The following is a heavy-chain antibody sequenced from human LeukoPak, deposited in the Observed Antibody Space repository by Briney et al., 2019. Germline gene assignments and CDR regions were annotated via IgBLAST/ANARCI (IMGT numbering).Heavy chain of an antibody. J-gene: IGHJ6*03. Sequence: SETLSLTCSVSGDSISGNYWNWIRQPAGKGLEWIGRIYPSANVYYNPSLKSRVTVSLDASRNQFSLNMRSVTAADTAVYYCARGLSLTSYYYYMDVWGKGTTVTVSS. CDR1: GDSISGNY. CDR2: IYPSANV. D-gene: IGHD2/OR15-2a*01. V-gene: IGHV4-4*07. CDR3: ARGLSLTSYYYYMDV.